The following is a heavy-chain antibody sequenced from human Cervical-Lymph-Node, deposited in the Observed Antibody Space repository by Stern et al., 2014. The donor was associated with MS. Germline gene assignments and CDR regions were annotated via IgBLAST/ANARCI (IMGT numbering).Heavy chain of an antibody. J-gene: IGHJ4*02. Sequence: VQLVESGAEVKKPGSSVKVSCKASGGTFSSYAISWVRQAPGQGLEWMGGIIPIFGTANYAQKFQGRVTITADESTSTAYMELSSLRSEDTAVYYCARASTYYYDSSGYYYWDYWDQGTLVTVSS. V-gene: IGHV1-69*01. CDR2: IIPIFGTA. D-gene: IGHD3-22*01. CDR3: ARASTYYYDSSGYYYWDY. CDR1: GGTFSSYA.